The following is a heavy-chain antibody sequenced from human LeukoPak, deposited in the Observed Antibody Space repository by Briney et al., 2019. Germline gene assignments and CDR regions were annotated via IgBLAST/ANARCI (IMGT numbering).Heavy chain of an antibody. Sequence: PSETLSLTCAVSGGSISSGGYSWSWIRQPPGKGLEWIGYIYYSGSTYYNPSLKSRVTISVDTSKNQFSLKLSSVTAADTAVYYCARSYRWTAAATLYYYYGMDVWGQGTTVTVSS. CDR1: GGSISSGGYS. CDR2: IYYSGST. V-gene: IGHV4-31*11. J-gene: IGHJ6*02. D-gene: IGHD2-15*01. CDR3: ARSYRWTAAATLYYYYGMDV.